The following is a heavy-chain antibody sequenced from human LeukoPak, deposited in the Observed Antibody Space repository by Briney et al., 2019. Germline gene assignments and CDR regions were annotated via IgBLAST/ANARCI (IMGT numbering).Heavy chain of an antibody. CDR2: IYYSGST. CDR3: ASRLRFLEWLSNDY. CDR1: GGSISSSSYY. V-gene: IGHV4-39*01. Sequence: SETLSLTCTVSGGSISSSSYYWGWIRQPPGKGLGWIGSIYYSGSTYYNPSLKSRVTISVDTSKNQFSLKLSSVTAADTAVYYCASRLRFLEWLSNDYWGQGTLVTVSS. J-gene: IGHJ4*02. D-gene: IGHD3-3*01.